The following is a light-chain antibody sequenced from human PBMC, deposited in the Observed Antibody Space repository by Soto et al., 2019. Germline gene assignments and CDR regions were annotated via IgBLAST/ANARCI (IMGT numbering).Light chain of an antibody. CDR2: DAS. J-gene: IGKJ4*01. Sequence: IQLTQSPSSLSASVGDRVTITCRASQGISIYLGWYQQKPGKAPNLLIYDASTLHSGVPSRFSGGGSGTDFTLTFSSLQHEDSATYYCHQVNVYPSTFGGGTKVEIK. V-gene: IGKV1-9*01. CDR3: HQVNVYPST. CDR1: QGISIY.